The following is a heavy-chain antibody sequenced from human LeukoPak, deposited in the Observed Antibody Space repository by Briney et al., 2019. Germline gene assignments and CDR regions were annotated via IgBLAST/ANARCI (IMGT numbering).Heavy chain of an antibody. V-gene: IGHV1-2*02. J-gene: IGHJ3*02. CDR3: ARDRGEGDASDI. Sequence: APVKVCYTASGYTFATYYIHRVRQAPGQGLEWMGWINPNSGGTNYAQKFQGRVTMTRDTSITTAYMELSRLRSDDTAVYYCARDRGEGDASDIWGAGTLFTVSS. D-gene: IGHD3-10*01. CDR2: INPNSGGT. CDR1: GYTFATYY.